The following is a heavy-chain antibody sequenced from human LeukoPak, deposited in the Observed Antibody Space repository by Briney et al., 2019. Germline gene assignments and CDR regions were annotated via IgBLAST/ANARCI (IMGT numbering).Heavy chain of an antibody. V-gene: IGHV4-34*01. Sequence: PSETLSLTCAVYGGSCSGYYWSWIRQPPGKGLEWIGEINHSGSTNYNPSLKSRVTISVDTSKNQFSLQLNSVTAADTAVYYCARYHYGGNSASATNYYYYYMDVWGKGTTVTVSS. CDR2: INHSGST. D-gene: IGHD4-23*01. J-gene: IGHJ6*03. CDR1: GGSCSGYY. CDR3: ARYHYGGNSASATNYYYYYMDV.